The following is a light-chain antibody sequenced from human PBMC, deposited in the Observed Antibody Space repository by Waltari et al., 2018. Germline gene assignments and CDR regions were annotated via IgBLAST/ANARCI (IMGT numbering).Light chain of an antibody. CDR3: CSYGFSVV. J-gene: IGLJ3*02. Sequence: QSALTQPASLSGSPGQSITISCTGTSSDVINYNFLSWYQPHPGEAPNLIIYEGSKRPAGVSDRFSGSKSGYTASLTISGLQAEDEADYYCCSYGFSVVFGGGTKLTVL. CDR1: SSDVINYNF. V-gene: IGLV2-23*01. CDR2: EGS.